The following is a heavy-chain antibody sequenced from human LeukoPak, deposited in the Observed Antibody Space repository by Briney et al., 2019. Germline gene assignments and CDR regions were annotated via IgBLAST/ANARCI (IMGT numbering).Heavy chain of an antibody. J-gene: IGHJ4*02. CDR2: ISGSGGSP. CDR3: AIARPTVTDC. D-gene: IGHD4-11*01. CDR1: GFTFSDYY. Sequence: GGSLRLSCAASGFTFSDYYMSWIRQAPGKGLEWVSGISGSGGSPYHADSVKGRFTISRDNSKNTLLLQMNSLRADDTAVYYCAIARPTVTDCWGQGTLVTVSS. V-gene: IGHV3-23*01.